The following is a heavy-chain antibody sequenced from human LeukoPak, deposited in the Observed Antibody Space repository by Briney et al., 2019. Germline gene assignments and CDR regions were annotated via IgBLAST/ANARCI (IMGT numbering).Heavy chain of an antibody. CDR2: IKYDGSEK. CDR1: GFTFSDYY. CDR3: AKDCSGGSCYDY. D-gene: IGHD2-15*01. V-gene: IGHV3-7*04. Sequence: GGSLRLSCAASGFTFSDYYMDWVRQAPGKGLEWVANIKYDGSEKYYVDSVRGRFTISRDNAKNSLYLQMNSLTPEDTAVYFCAKDCSGGSCYDYWGQGTLVTVSS. J-gene: IGHJ4*02.